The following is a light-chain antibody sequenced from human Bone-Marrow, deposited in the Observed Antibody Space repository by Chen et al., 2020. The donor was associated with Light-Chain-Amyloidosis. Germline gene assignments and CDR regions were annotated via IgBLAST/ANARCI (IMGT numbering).Light chain of an antibody. V-gene: IGLV6-57*01. CDR2: EYD. J-gene: IGLJ3*02. CDR3: QSYQGSSQGV. Sequence: NFMLTQPHSVSESPGNTVIISCTRSSGSIATNYVQWDQQRPGSSPTTVIYEYDQRPSGVPDRFSVSIDRSSNSASLTISGLKTEDEADYYCQSYQGSSQGVFGGGTKLTVL. CDR1: SGSIATNY.